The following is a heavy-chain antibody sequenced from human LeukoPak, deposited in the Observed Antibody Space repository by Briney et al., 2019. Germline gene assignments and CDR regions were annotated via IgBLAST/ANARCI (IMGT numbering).Heavy chain of an antibody. CDR3: AKRHPKLRFLEWLSPSMDV. CDR2: ISGSGGST. J-gene: IGHJ6*02. V-gene: IGHV3-23*01. Sequence: GGSLRLSCAASGFTFSSYAMSWVRQAPGKGLEWVSAISGSGGSTYYADSVKGRFTISRDNSKNTLYLQMNSLRAEDTAVYYCAKRHPKLRFLEWLSPSMDVRGQGTTVTVSS. CDR1: GFTFSSYA. D-gene: IGHD3-3*01.